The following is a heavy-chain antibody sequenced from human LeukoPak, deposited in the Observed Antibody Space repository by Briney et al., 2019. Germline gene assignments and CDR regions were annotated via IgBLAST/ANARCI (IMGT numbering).Heavy chain of an antibody. CDR3: ARNEYYGSGSLSYYYMDV. J-gene: IGHJ6*03. Sequence: GGSLRLSCAASGFTFSDYYMSWIRQAPGKGLEWVSYISSSGSTIYYADSVKGRFTISRDNAKNSLYLQMNSLRAEDTAVYYCARNEYYGSGSLSYYYMDVWGKGTTVTISS. CDR2: ISSSGSTI. D-gene: IGHD3-10*01. CDR1: GFTFSDYY. V-gene: IGHV3-11*04.